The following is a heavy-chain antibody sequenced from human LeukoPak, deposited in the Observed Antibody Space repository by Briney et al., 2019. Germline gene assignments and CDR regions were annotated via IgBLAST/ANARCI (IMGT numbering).Heavy chain of an antibody. CDR1: GYTFTASY. D-gene: IGHD1-26*01. J-gene: IGHJ4*02. CDR3: ARFYSGSYYAFDY. V-gene: IGHV1-2*02. Sequence: ASVKVSCKASGYTFTASYIHWVRQAPGQGLVWMGWINPNSGGTNYAQNFQGRVTMTRDTSISTAYMELSRLRSDDTAVYYCARFYSGSYYAFDYWGQGTLVSVSS. CDR2: INPNSGGT.